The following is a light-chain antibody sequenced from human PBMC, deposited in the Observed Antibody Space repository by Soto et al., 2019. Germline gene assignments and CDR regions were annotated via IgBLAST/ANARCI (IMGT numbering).Light chain of an antibody. Sequence: EIVMTQSPATLSVSPGERATLSCRASQSVSSNLAWYQQKPGQAPRLLIYGASPRATGIPARFSGSGSGTEFTLTITSLQSEDVAVYYCQQYDKYPPGYTFGQGTKLEIK. V-gene: IGKV3-15*01. J-gene: IGKJ2*01. CDR2: GAS. CDR1: QSVSSN. CDR3: QQYDKYPPGYT.